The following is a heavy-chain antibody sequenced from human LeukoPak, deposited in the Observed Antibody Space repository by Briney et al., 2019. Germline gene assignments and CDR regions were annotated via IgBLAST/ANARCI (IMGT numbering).Heavy chain of an antibody. Sequence: SETLSLTCTVSGGSIRSYYWTWIRQPPGKGLEWIGYMYYTGSTKYNPSLKSRVSISVDTFKNQFSLTLTSVTAADTAVYYCAAVVVSGTPYFDYWGQGTLVTVSS. D-gene: IGHD2-21*02. V-gene: IGHV4-59*03. CDR3: AAVVVSGTPYFDY. J-gene: IGHJ4*02. CDR2: MYYTGST. CDR1: GGSIRSYY.